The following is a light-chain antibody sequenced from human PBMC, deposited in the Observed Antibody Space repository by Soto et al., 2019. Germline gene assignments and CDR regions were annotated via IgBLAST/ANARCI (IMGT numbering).Light chain of an antibody. Sequence: QSVLTQPPSASGTPGQRVTISCSGSSSNIGSNYVDWYRQLPGTAPNVLIYRNDERPSVVPDRFSGSKSGSSASLAISGLRSEEATAYYCSSWADSLSGPVFGIGTKLTVL. J-gene: IGLJ3*02. CDR3: SSWADSLSGPV. V-gene: IGLV1-47*01. CDR2: RND. CDR1: SSNIGSNY.